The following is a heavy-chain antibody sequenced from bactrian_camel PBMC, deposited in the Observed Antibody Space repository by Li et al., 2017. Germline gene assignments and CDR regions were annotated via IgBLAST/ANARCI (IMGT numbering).Heavy chain of an antibody. CDR1: GSAFNRCC. V-gene: IGHV3S40*01. Sequence: VQLVESGGGSVQAGGSLRLSCTTSGSAFNRCCLGWFRQAPGKEREGVASIYAGGYSKYYADSVKGRFSISRDNAKNTVYLQMNNLKPEDSGMYYCAATGQMLSVAGCRTQGTQVTVS. CDR2: IYAGGYSK. J-gene: IGHJ4*01. D-gene: IGHD1*01.